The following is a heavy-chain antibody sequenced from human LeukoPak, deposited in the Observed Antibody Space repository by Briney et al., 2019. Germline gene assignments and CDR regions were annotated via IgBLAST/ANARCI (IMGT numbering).Heavy chain of an antibody. J-gene: IGHJ3*02. CDR2: ISGSGGST. CDR3: AKEEYYDILTGYPPRGAFDI. D-gene: IGHD3-9*01. V-gene: IGHV3-23*01. Sequence: QPGGSLRLSCAASGFTFSSYAMSWVRQAPGKGLEWVSAISGSGGSTYYADSVKGRFTISRDNSKNTLYLQMNSLRAEDTAVYYCAKEEYYDILTGYPPRGAFDIWGQGTMVTVSS. CDR1: GFTFSSYA.